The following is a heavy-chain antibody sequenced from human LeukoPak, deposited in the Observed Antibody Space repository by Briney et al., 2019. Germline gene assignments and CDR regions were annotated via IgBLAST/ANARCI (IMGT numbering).Heavy chain of an antibody. V-gene: IGHV1-46*01. CDR2: INPSGGST. J-gene: IGHJ4*02. Sequence: ASVKVSCKASGYTFTSYYMHWVRQAPGQGLEWMGIINPSGGSTSYAQKFQGRATMTRDMSTSTVYMELSSLRSEDTAVYYCARDGDYYDSSGYQDYWGQGTLVTVSS. CDR3: ARDGDYYDSSGYQDY. CDR1: GYTFTSYY. D-gene: IGHD3-22*01.